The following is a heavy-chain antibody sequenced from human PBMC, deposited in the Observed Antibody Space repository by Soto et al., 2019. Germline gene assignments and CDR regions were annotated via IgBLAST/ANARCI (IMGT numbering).Heavy chain of an antibody. CDR2: IFYSGSP. CDR3: ARLKGAYFDY. V-gene: IGHV4-59*01. J-gene: IGHJ4*01. Sequence: SETLSLTCTVSGYSIRTYYWSWIRQPPGKRLEWIGDIFYSGSPNSNPSLRSRLTMSIDTSKNQFSLKLISVTAADTAVYYCARLKGAYFDYWG. CDR1: GYSIRTYY.